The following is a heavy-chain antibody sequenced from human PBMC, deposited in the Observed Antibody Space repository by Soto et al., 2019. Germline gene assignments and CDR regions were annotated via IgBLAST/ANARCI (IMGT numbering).Heavy chain of an antibody. CDR1: GISLSTSGVG. Sequence: QITLKGSGPTLVKPTQTLTLTCTLSGISLSTSGVGLGWIRQTPGKALEWLSLVYWNDDKHYSPSLKSRLTNTKDTSKRQAILTLPNMDPVGTAIHFCARGLATLQGFSFDIWGQGTVVTVSS. CDR3: ARGLATLQGFSFDI. J-gene: IGHJ3*02. CDR2: VYWNDDK. V-gene: IGHV2-5*01.